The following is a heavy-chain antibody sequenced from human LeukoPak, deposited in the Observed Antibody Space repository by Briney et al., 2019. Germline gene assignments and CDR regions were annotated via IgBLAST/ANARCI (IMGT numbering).Heavy chain of an antibody. CDR3: ARWPHRYYFDY. J-gene: IGHJ4*02. CDR1: GGSISSGGYY. CDR2: IYHSGST. D-gene: IGHD1-14*01. V-gene: IGHV4-30-2*01. Sequence: PSETLSLTCTVSGGSISSGGYYWSWIRQPPGKGLEWIGYIYHSGSTYYNPSLKSRVTISVDRSKNQFSLKLSSVSAADTAVYYCARWPHRYYFDYWGQGTLVTVSS.